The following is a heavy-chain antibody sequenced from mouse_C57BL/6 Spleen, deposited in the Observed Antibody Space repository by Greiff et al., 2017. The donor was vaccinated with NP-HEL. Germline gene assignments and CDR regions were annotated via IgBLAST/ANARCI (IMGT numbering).Heavy chain of an antibody. J-gene: IGHJ3*01. CDR3: AELGRPFFAY. CDR2: IYPRSGNT. D-gene: IGHD4-1*01. CDR1: GYTFTSYG. Sequence: VQLQESGAELARPGASVKLSCKASGYTFTSYGISWVKQRTGQGLEWIGEIYPRSGNTYYNEKFKGKATLTADKSSSTAYMELRSLTSEDSAVYFCAELGRPFFAYWGQGTLVTVSA. V-gene: IGHV1-81*01.